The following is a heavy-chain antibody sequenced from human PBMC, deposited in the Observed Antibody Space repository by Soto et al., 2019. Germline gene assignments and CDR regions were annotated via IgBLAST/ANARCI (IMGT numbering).Heavy chain of an antibody. D-gene: IGHD5-12*01. Sequence: PGGSLRLFCAASGFTFSSYAMSWVRQAPGKGLEWVSAISGSGGSTYYADSVKGRFTISRDNSKNTLYLQMNSLRAEDTAVYYCAETGRAVATTFDYWGQGTLVTVSS. CDR3: AETGRAVATTFDY. CDR2: ISGSGGST. J-gene: IGHJ4*02. CDR1: GFTFSSYA. V-gene: IGHV3-23*01.